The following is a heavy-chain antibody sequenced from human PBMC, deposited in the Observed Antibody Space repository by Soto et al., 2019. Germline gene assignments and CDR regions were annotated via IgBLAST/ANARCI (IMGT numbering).Heavy chain of an antibody. CDR3: ASEIARLPGTYLGY. Sequence: QVHLVQSGAEVKQPGASVKVSCKTSGYIFSTYVIHWVRQAPGQRPEWMGYIYAGNANTKYSEKFQGRVTLTIDTAATRAYLGQRRLTYEDTAVYYWASEIARLPGTYLGYWGVGALV. D-gene: IGHD6-13*01. CDR1: GYIFSTYV. CDR2: IYAGNANT. V-gene: IGHV1-3*01. J-gene: IGHJ4*02.